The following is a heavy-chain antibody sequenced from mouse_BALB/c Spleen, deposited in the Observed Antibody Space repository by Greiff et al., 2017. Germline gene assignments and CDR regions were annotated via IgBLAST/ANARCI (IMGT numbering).Heavy chain of an antibody. CDR2: IYPGDGDT. V-gene: IGHV1-80*01. D-gene: IGHD2-4*01. Sequence: VQLQQSGAELVRPGSSVKISCKASGYAFSSYWMNWVKQRPGQGLEWIGQIYPGDGDTNYNGKFKGKATLTADKSSSTAYMQLSSLTSEDSAVYFCARRDMIIYAMDYGGQGTSVTVSS. CDR3: ARRDMIIYAMDY. CDR1: GYAFSSYW. J-gene: IGHJ4*01.